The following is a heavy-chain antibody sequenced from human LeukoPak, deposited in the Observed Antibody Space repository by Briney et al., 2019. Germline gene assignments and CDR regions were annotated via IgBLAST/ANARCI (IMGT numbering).Heavy chain of an antibody. J-gene: IGHJ4*02. D-gene: IGHD4-23*01. V-gene: IGHV3-21*01. CDR1: GFTFSSYA. CDR2: ISSSSSYI. Sequence: GGSLRLSCAASGFTFSSYAMHWVRQAPGKGLEWVSSISSSSSYIYYADSVKGRFTISRDNAKNSLYLQMNSLRAEDTAVYYCARDTHARYGGNENDYWGQGTLVTVSS. CDR3: ARDTHARYGGNENDY.